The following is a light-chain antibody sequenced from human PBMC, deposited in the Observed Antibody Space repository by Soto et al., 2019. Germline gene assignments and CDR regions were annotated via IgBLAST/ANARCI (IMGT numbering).Light chain of an antibody. V-gene: IGKV3-20*01. CDR2: LAS. Sequence: EIVLTQSPGTLSLSPGERATLSCRASQSVSSSYLAWNQQKPGQAPRLLIYLASSRATGIPDRFSGSGSGTDFTLTISRLEPEDFAVYYCQQYGSSPPWTFGQGTKVEIK. CDR3: QQYGSSPPWT. J-gene: IGKJ1*01. CDR1: QSVSSSY.